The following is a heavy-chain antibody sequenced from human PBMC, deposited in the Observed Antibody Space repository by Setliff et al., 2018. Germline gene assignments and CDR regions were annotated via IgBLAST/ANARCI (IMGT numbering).Heavy chain of an antibody. J-gene: IGHJ4*02. CDR3: ARDVVVGITPRLSFHF. V-gene: IGHV1-2*02. CDR1: GYTFSGYY. Sequence: GASVKVSCKASGYTFSGYYLHWVRQAPGQGPEWMGWINPNAGGTNYAQKFQGRVTMTGDTSISTAYMELARLTSEDTAVYYCARDVVVGITPRLSFHFWGQGTLVTVSS. D-gene: IGHD2-21*01. CDR2: INPNAGGT.